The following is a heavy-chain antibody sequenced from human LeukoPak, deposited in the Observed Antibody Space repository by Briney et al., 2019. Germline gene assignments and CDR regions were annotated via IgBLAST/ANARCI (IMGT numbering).Heavy chain of an antibody. V-gene: IGHV5-51*01. Sequence: GESLKISCKASGYSFTNYWIGWVRQMPGKGLEWMGIIYPGDPDTRYSPSFQGQVTMSADKSINTAYLQWSSLKASDTAMYYCARRQGCSSTSCPPDYWGQGTLVTVSS. J-gene: IGHJ4*02. CDR1: GYSFTNYW. CDR2: IYPGDPDT. CDR3: ARRQGCSSTSCPPDY. D-gene: IGHD2-2*01.